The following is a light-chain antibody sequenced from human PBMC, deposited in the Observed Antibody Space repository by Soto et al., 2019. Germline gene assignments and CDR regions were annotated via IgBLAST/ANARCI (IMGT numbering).Light chain of an antibody. CDR3: HKYNSAPPWT. J-gene: IGKJ1*01. Sequence: DIQMTQSPSSLSASVGDRVTITCRASQGISNYLAWYQQKPGKVPKLLIYAASTLQSGVPSRFSGSGSGTDFTLTISSLQPEDVATYYCHKYNSAPPWTFGQGTNVEIK. CDR2: AAS. CDR1: QGISNY. V-gene: IGKV1-27*01.